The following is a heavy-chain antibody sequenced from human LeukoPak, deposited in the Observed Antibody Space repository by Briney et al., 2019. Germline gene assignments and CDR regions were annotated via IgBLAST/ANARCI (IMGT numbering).Heavy chain of an antibody. CDR1: RFSISDYW. J-gene: IGHJ3*02. CDR3: AREGPGDYHM. V-gene: IGHV3-7*01. CDR2: INQDGSWR. Sequence: PGGSLRLSCAASRFSISDYWMTWVRQAPGKGLKRVANINQDGSWRHYVDSVRGRFSISRDNAKNSLYLQMNSLRVEDTAMYFCAREGPGDYHMWGEGTLGSVSS. D-gene: IGHD4-17*01.